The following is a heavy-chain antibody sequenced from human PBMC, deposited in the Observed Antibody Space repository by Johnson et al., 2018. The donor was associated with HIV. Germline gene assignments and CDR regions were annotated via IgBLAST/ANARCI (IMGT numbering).Heavy chain of an antibody. CDR1: GFTFSSYD. J-gene: IGHJ3*02. CDR3: ARESLGTLGDGFDI. D-gene: IGHD1-1*01. CDR2: IGITGDT. V-gene: IGHV3-13*01. Sequence: VQLVESGGGLVQPGGSLRLSCAASGFTFSSYDMHWVRQATGKGLEWVSGIGITGDTYYPGSVKGRFTISRENAKNSLYLQMNSLRAGDTAVYYCARESLGTLGDGFDIWGQGTMVAVSS.